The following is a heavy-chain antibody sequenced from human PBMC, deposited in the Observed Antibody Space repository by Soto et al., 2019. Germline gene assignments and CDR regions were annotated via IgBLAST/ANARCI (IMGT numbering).Heavy chain of an antibody. CDR1: GFTFSSYW. D-gene: IGHD3-10*01. Sequence: PGGSLRLSCAASGFTFSSYWMSWVRQAPGKGLEWVANIKQDGSEKYYVDSVKGRFTISRDNAKNSLYLQMNSLRAEDTAVYYCARATYYYGSGSYSHYYYYMDVWGKGTTVTVSS. CDR2: IKQDGSEK. J-gene: IGHJ6*03. V-gene: IGHV3-7*02. CDR3: ARATYYYGSGSYSHYYYYMDV.